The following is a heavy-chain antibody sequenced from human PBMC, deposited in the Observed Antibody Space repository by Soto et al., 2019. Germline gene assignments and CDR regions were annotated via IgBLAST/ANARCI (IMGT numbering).Heavy chain of an antibody. V-gene: IGHV3-23*01. CDR3: AKDRFVVVVAATPGF. J-gene: IGHJ4*02. D-gene: IGHD2-15*01. CDR2: ISGSGGST. Sequence: EVQLLESGGGLVQPGGSLRLSCAASGFSISSYAMSWVRQAPGKGLEWVSDISGSGGSTQYADSVKGRFTISRDISKNPLYLQMNSLRAEDTAFYYCAKDRFVVVVAATPGFWGQGTLVTVSS. CDR1: GFSISSYA.